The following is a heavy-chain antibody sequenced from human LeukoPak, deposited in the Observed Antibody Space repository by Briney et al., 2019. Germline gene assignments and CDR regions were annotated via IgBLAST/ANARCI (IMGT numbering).Heavy chain of an antibody. CDR1: GGSISSSSYY. CDR2: IYYSGST. V-gene: IGHV4-39*07. J-gene: IGHJ3*02. Sequence: SETLSVTCTVSGGSISSSSYYWGWIRQPPGKGLEWIGSIYYSGSTNYNPSLKSRVTMSVDTSKNQFSLKLGSVTAADTAVYYCARDLRVTDAFDIWGQGTMVTVSS. CDR3: ARDLRVTDAFDI. D-gene: IGHD5-18*01.